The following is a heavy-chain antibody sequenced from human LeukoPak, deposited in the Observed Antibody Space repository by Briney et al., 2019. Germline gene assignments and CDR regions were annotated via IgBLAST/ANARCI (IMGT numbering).Heavy chain of an antibody. CDR2: ISSSSSYI. Sequence: KSGGSLRLSCAASGFTFSSYSMNWLRQAPGKGLQWVSSISSSSSYIYYADSVKGRFTISRDNAKNSLYLQMNSLRAEATAVYYCATAQHYGGKPTWGQGTLVTVSS. J-gene: IGHJ5*02. CDR3: ATAQHYGGKPT. V-gene: IGHV3-21*01. D-gene: IGHD4-23*01. CDR1: GFTFSSYS.